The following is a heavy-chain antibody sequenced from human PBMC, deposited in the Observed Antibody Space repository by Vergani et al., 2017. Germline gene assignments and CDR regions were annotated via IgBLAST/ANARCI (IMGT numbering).Heavy chain of an antibody. J-gene: IGHJ4*02. D-gene: IGHD4-17*01. Sequence: EVQLVESGGGLVQPGGSLRLSCAASGFTVSSNYMSWVRQAPGKGLEWVSVIYSGGSTYYADSVKGRFTISRDNSKNTLYLQMNSLRAEDTAVYYCAKWGGTTRAYFDYRGQGTLVTVSS. CDR2: IYSGGST. CDR1: GFTVSSNY. V-gene: IGHV3-66*01. CDR3: AKWGGTTRAYFDY.